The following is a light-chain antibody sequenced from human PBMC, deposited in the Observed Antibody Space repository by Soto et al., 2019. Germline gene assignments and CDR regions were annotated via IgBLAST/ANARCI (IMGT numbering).Light chain of an antibody. V-gene: IGKV3-20*01. CDR1: QSVPSSY. CDR2: GAA. CDR3: QQYGRTPWT. J-gene: IGKJ1*01. Sequence: EIVLTHTPGTLSLSPGERATLSCRASQSVPSSYLAWYQQRPCQAPRLLISGAASSATGIPDRFRRYGYGTDFTLTISSLEPEDFAVYYCQQYGRTPWTFGQGTKVAIK.